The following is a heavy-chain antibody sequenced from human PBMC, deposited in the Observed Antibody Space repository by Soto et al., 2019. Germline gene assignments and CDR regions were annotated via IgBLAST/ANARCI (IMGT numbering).Heavy chain of an antibody. CDR1: GFIFSSYA. J-gene: IGHJ4*02. V-gene: IGHV3-23*01. CDR2: ISASGDNA. D-gene: IGHD6-19*01. CDR3: AKFFVAGTRGYFDS. Sequence: GGSLRLSCTASGFIFSSYAMSWVRQSPGKGLEWVSAISASGDNAYYADSVKGRFTISRDRSKSLYLQMKSLRAEDTAIYYCAKFFVAGTRGYFDSWGQGTLVTVSS.